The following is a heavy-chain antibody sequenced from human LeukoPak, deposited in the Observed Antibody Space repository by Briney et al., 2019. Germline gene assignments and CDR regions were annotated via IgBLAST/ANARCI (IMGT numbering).Heavy chain of an antibody. CDR2: INHSGST. D-gene: IGHD2-2*02. J-gene: IGHJ3*02. CDR1: GGSFSGYY. V-gene: IGHV4-34*01. Sequence: SETLSLTCAVYGGSFSGYYWSWIRQPPGKELEWIGEINHSGSTNYNPSLKSRVTISVDTSKNQFSLKLSSVTAADTAVYYCARVDCSSTSCYKPDAFDIWGQGTMVTVSS. CDR3: ARVDCSSTSCYKPDAFDI.